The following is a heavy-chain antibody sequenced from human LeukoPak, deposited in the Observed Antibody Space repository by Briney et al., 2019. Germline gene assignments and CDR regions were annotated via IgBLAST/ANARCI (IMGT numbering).Heavy chain of an antibody. J-gene: IGHJ4*02. D-gene: IGHD4-23*01. CDR3: ARGMTTVVD. Sequence: SETLCLTCTVSGGSISSYYWSWIRQPPGKGLEWIGYIYYSGSTNYNPSLKSRVTISVDTSKNQFSLKLSSVTAADTAVYYCARGMTTVVDWGQGTLVTVSS. CDR1: GGSISSYY. V-gene: IGHV4-59*01. CDR2: IYYSGST.